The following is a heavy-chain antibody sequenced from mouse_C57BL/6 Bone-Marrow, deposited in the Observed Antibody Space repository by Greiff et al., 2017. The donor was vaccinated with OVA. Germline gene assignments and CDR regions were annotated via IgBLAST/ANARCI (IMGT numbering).Heavy chain of an antibody. J-gene: IGHJ1*03. D-gene: IGHD2-10*02. CDR1: GYTFTSYW. Sequence: QVQLQQPGAELVRPGSSVKLSCKASGYTFTSYWMHWVKQRPIQGLEWIGNIDPSDSETHYNQKFKDKATLTVDKSSSTAYMQLSSLTSEDSAVYYCARAGRVWYNWYFYVWGTGTTVTVSS. V-gene: IGHV1-52*01. CDR3: ARAGRVWYNWYFYV. CDR2: IDPSDSET.